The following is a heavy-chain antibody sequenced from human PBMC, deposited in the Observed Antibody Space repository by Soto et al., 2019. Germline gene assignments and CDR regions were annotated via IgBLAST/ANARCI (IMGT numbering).Heavy chain of an antibody. J-gene: IGHJ2*01. V-gene: IGHV2-5*02. CDR1: GFSLSTSGVG. CDR3: ALGPRYFDL. D-gene: IGHD1-26*01. CDR2: IYWDDDK. Sequence: QITLKESGPTLVKPTQTLTLTCTFSGFSLSTSGVGVGWIRQPPGKALEWLALIYWDDDKRYSPSLKSRLTXXKDTSKNQVVLTMTNMDPVDTATYYCALGPRYFDLWGRGTLVTVSS.